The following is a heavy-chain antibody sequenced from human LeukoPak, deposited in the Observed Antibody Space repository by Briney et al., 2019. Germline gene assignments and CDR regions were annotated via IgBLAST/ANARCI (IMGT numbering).Heavy chain of an antibody. CDR1: GFTFSSYG. CDR3: ARDDCSGGSCYPDY. J-gene: IGHJ4*02. CDR2: IWYDGSNK. D-gene: IGHD2-15*01. V-gene: IGHV3-33*01. Sequence: PGRSLRPSCAASGFTFSSYGMHWVRQAPGKGLEWVAVIWYDGSNKNYADSVKGRFTISRDNSKNTVYLQMNSLRAEDMAVYYCARDDCSGGSCYPDYWGQGTLVTVSS.